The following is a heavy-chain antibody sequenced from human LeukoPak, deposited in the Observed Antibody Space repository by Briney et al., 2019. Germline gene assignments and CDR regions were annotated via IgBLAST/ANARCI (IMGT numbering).Heavy chain of an antibody. CDR3: ARDKGKTYSNPLGYFDY. V-gene: IGHV3-53*05. D-gene: IGHD4-11*01. CDR2: IYNGGST. Sequence: GGSLSLSCTASGFTVSSNYWSWVRQAPGKGLEWISVIYNGGSTYYTDSVKGRFTISRDNSKNTLYLQMNSLRAEDTAVYYCARDKGKTYSNPLGYFDYWGQGTLVTVSS. J-gene: IGHJ4*02. CDR1: GFTVSSNY.